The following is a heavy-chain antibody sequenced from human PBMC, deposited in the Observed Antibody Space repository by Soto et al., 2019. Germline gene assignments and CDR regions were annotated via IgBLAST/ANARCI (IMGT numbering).Heavy chain of an antibody. CDR3: LRVQRDSGYGHGYDY. J-gene: IGHJ4*02. Sequence: ASVKVSWKASGYTFTNYGISWVRQAPGQGLEWMGWISAYNGDTNYAQKLQGRVTMTTDTSTSTAYMELRSLRSDDTAVYYCLRVQRDSGYGHGYDYWGQGALVT. V-gene: IGHV1-18*01. D-gene: IGHD5-18*01. CDR1: GYTFTNYG. CDR2: ISAYNGDT.